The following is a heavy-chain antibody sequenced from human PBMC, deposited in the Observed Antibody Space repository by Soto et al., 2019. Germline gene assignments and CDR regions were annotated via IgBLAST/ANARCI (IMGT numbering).Heavy chain of an antibody. J-gene: IGHJ5*02. V-gene: IGHV3-23*01. CDR3: AKVPSAVASTPWFDP. CDR1: GFTFSSYA. D-gene: IGHD2-15*01. Sequence: GGSLRLSCAASGFTFSSYAMSWVRQAPGRGLEWVSTISGSAGSTYYADSVKGRFTISRDNSKNTLYLQMDSLSVEDTAMYYCAKVPSAVASTPWFDPWGQGTLVTVSS. CDR2: ISGSAGST.